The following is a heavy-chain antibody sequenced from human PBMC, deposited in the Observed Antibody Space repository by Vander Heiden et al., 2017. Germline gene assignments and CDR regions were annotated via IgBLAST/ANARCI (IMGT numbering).Heavy chain of an antibody. J-gene: IGHJ4*02. CDR3: ARVPGTK. Sequence: EVQLVESGGGLIQPGGSLRLSWAASGFTVSNNYMTWVRQAPGKGLEWVSVIYSGGSTYYADSVKGRFTISRDSSQNTLYLQMNGLRAEDTAVYYCARVPGTKWGQGTLVTVSS. D-gene: IGHD6-13*01. V-gene: IGHV3-53*01. CDR1: GFTVSNNY. CDR2: IYSGGST.